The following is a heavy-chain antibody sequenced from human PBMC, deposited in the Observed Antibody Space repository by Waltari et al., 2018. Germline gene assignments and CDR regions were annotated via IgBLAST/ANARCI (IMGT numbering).Heavy chain of an antibody. Sequence: QVQLQESGPGLVKPSETLSLTCTVSGGSISSYYWSWIRQPAGKGLEWIGRIYTSGSTNYNPSLKSRVTRSVDTSKNQFSLKLSSVTAADTAVYYCARDTDYCSSTSCFNWFDPWGQGTLVTVSS. CDR3: ARDTDYCSSTSCFNWFDP. D-gene: IGHD2-2*01. CDR2: IYTSGST. J-gene: IGHJ5*02. V-gene: IGHV4-4*07. CDR1: GGSISSYY.